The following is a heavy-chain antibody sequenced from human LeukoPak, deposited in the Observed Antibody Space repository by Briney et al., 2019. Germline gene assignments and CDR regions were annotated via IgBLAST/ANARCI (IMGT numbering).Heavy chain of an antibody. Sequence: GGSLRLSCAASGLTFSDAWMVWVRQAPGKGLEWVGRIKSKTDGGTTDYAAPVKGRFTISRDDSKNTLYLQMNSLRAEDTAVYYCAKNRRAVADEPYYFDYWGQGTLVTVSS. CDR1: GLTFSDAW. CDR3: AKNRRAVADEPYYFDY. CDR2: IKSKTDGGTT. V-gene: IGHV3-15*01. D-gene: IGHD6-19*01. J-gene: IGHJ4*02.